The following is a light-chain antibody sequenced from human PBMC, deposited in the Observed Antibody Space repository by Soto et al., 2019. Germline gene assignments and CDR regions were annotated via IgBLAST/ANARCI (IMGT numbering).Light chain of an antibody. J-gene: IGKJ4*01. CDR3: QQYDSYPRT. CDR2: KAS. Sequence: DIQMTQSPSTLSASVGDRVTITCRASQSITNWLAWYQQKPGKAPNLLIYKASSLQSGVPSRFGGGGSGTEFTLTITSLQPDDFATYYCQQYDSYPRTFGDGTKVEIK. V-gene: IGKV1-5*03. CDR1: QSITNW.